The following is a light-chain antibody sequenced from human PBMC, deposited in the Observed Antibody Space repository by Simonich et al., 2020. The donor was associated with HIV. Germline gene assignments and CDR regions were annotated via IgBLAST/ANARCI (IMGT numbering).Light chain of an antibody. CDR3: SSYTSSNTWV. Sequence: QSALTQPASVSGSPGQSLTISCTGTSSDVGGYNYVSWYQQHPGKAPTLMISDVSKRPSGLSNRFSGSNSGNTASLTISGLQAEDEADYYCSSYTSSNTWVFGGGTKLTVL. CDR1: SSDVGGYNY. V-gene: IGLV2-14*01. J-gene: IGLJ3*02. CDR2: DVS.